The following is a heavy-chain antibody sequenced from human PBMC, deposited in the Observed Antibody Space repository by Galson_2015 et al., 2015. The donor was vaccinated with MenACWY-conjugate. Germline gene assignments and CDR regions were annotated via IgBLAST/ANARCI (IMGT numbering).Heavy chain of an antibody. CDR1: GYSISSGSF. D-gene: IGHD3-10*01. J-gene: IGHJ4*02. Sequence: ETLSLTCTVSGYSISSGSFWAWIRQTPGKGLEWLGTTHHSGSTYYNPSLENRVPISFDTSKNEVSLRLNSVTAADSAVYYCARRVRRLTKPFDSWGQGLLVTVSS. CDR3: ARRVRRLTKPFDS. V-gene: IGHV4-38-2*02. CDR2: THHSGST.